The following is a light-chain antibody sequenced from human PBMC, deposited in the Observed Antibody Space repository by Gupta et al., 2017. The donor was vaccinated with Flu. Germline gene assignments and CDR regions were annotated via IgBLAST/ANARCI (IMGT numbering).Light chain of an antibody. CDR3: AAWDDSLYGWV. V-gene: IGLV1-44*01. J-gene: IGLJ3*02. Sequence: QSVLTQPPSSSGTPGQRVTISCSGSSSNIGSNTVNWYQQLPRTAPKLLIYSNNQRPSGVPDRFFGSKSGTSASLAISGLQSEDEADYYCAAWDDSLYGWVFGGGTKLTVL. CDR1: SSNIGSNT. CDR2: SNN.